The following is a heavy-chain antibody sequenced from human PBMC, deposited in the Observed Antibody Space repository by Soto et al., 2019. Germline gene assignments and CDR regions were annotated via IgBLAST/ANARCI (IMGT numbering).Heavy chain of an antibody. Sequence: QLQESGPGLLKPSQTLSLTCSVSGAAVSGGGQYWNWVRQLPGKGLEWTGNIYYIGSPDYNPSVKSRVTISLDTSKNQFSLKLISVTAADTAVYYCARERVLGDGGVFDVWGQGTTVSVSS. J-gene: IGHJ6*02. D-gene: IGHD2-8*02. CDR3: ARERVLGDGGVFDV. V-gene: IGHV4-31*03. CDR2: IYYIGSP. CDR1: GAAVSGGGQY.